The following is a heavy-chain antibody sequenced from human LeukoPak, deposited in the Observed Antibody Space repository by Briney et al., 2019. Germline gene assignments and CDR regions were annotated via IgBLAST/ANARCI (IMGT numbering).Heavy chain of an antibody. J-gene: IGHJ3*02. V-gene: IGHV1-18*01. D-gene: IGHD6-13*01. CDR2: ISVYNGNT. CDR1: GYPFTSYG. Sequence: ASAKVSCKASGYPFTSYGISWVRQAPGQGLEWMGWISVYNGNTKYAQKLQGRVTMTPDTSTSTVYMELRSLRSDDTAVYYCARGLDSSKSSIWGQGTMVTVSS. CDR3: ARGLDSSKSSI.